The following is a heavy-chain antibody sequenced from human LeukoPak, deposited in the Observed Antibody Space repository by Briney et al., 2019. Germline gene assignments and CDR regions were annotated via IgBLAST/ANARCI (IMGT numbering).Heavy chain of an antibody. CDR2: INHSGST. D-gene: IGHD3-9*01. CDR3: AKVLSEGYLPGYYNPFDS. V-gene: IGHV4-34*01. CDR1: GGSFSGYY. J-gene: IGHJ4*02. Sequence: PSETLSLTCAVYGGSFSGYYWSWIRQPPGKGLEWIGEINHSGSTNYNPSLKSRVTISVDTSKNQFSLKLSSVTAADTAVYYCAKVLSEGYLPGYYNPFDSWGRGTLVTVSS.